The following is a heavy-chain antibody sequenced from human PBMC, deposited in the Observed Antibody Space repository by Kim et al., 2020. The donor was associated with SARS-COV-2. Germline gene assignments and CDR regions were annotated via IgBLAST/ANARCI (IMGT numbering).Heavy chain of an antibody. CDR1: GYTFTSYG. J-gene: IGHJ6*03. D-gene: IGHD3-10*01. V-gene: IGHV1-18*01. CDR3: ARDKGYGSGSPPSYYYYYYVDV. Sequence: ASVKVSCKASGYTFTSYGISWVRQAPGQGLEWMGWISAYNGNTHYAQKLQGRVTMTTDTSTSTAYMELRSLRSDDTAVYYCARDKGYGSGSPPSYYYYYYVDVWGKGTTVTVSS. CDR2: ISAYNGNT.